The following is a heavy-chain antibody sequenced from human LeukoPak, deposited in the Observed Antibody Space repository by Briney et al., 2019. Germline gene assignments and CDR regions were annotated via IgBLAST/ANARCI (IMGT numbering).Heavy chain of an antibody. D-gene: IGHD1-14*01. CDR3: ARWDRFHGV. V-gene: IGHV3-21*01. J-gene: IGHJ4*02. Sequence: GGSPRLYCAASGFTFSTYSMNWVRQAPGTGLEWVSSISSTSTYIYYADSVKGRFTISRDNAKNSLYLQMNNLRAEDTAVYYCARWDRFHGVWGQGTLVTVSS. CDR1: GFTFSTYS. CDR2: ISSTSTYI.